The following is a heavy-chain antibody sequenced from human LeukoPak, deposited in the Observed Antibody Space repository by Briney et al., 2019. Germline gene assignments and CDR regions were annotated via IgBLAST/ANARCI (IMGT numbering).Heavy chain of an antibody. J-gene: IGHJ4*02. V-gene: IGHV3-30*02. Sequence: GGSLRLSCAASGFTFSSYGVNWVRQAPGKGLEWVAFIRYGGSNKYYADSVKGRFTISRDNSKNTLYLQMNSLRAEDTAVYYCAKVGGGGITIFGEDYWGQGTLVTVSS. CDR1: GFTFSSYG. CDR2: IRYGGSNK. CDR3: AKVGGGGITIFGEDY. D-gene: IGHD3-3*01.